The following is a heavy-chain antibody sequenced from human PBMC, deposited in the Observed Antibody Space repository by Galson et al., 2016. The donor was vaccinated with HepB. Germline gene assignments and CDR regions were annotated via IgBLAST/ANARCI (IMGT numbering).Heavy chain of an antibody. D-gene: IGHD2-15*01. J-gene: IGHJ5*02. CDR1: GFTFRYYA. CDR3: AKERGWYGGPNYGS. Sequence: SLRLSCASSGFTFRYYAMTWVRRAPGKGLEWVSDISGAGGTTPYADSVKGRFTISSDNSRDTLYLHMDRLRAAYTAVYYCAKERGWYGGPNYGSWGQGTLVTVSS. CDR2: ISGAGGTT. V-gene: IGHV3-23*01.